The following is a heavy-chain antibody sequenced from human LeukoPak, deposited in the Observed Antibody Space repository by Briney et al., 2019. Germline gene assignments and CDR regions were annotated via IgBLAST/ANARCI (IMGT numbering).Heavy chain of an antibody. V-gene: IGHV1-3*04. CDR2: INTGNGNT. D-gene: IGHD5-18*01. CDR1: GYIFTSYP. CDR3: ARDRAMADS. J-gene: IGHJ4*02. Sequence: ASVKVSCKASGYIFTSYPIHWVRQAPGQRLEWMGWINTGNGNTKYSQRFEGRVTVTTDTSAAAAYMELSSLRSEDTAVYYCARDRAMADSWGQGTLVTVSS.